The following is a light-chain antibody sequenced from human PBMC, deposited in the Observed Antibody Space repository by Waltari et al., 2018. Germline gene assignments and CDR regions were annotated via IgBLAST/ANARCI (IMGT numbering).Light chain of an antibody. CDR1: SSDVGNYNL. V-gene: IGLV2-23*03. J-gene: IGLJ2*01. CDR3: CSFATSSSFI. Sequence: QSALTQPASVSGSPGQSITIPCTGTSSDVGNYNLVSWYPHHPGKAPKLMIYEGSKRPSGVSNRFSGSKSGNTASLTISGLQAEDEADYYCCSFATSSSFIFGGGTKLTVL. CDR2: EGS.